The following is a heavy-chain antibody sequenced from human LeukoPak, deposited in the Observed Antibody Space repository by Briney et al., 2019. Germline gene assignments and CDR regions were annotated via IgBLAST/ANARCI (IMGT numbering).Heavy chain of an antibody. D-gene: IGHD6-19*01. CDR3: ARAVGSGWYTDNWFDP. V-gene: IGHV3-23*01. Sequence: GGSLRLSCAASGFTFSSYGMSWVRQAPGKGLEWVSAISGSGGSTYYADSVKGRFTISRENAKNSLYLQMNSLRAGDTAVYYCARAVGSGWYTDNWFDPWGQGTLVTVSS. CDR1: GFTFSSYG. CDR2: ISGSGGST. J-gene: IGHJ5*02.